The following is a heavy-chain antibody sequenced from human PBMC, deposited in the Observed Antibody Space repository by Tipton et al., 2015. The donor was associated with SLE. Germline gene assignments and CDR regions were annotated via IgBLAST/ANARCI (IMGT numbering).Heavy chain of an antibody. D-gene: IGHD2/OR15-2a*01. J-gene: IGHJ6*03. Sequence: TLSLTCTVSGDSISSGDYYWSWIRQPPGKGLEWIGYIYYSGSTYYNPSLKSRVTISVDTSKNQFSLKLSSVTAADTAVYYCAREIPISTYYYYYYMDVWGKGTTVTVSS. CDR2: IYYSGST. V-gene: IGHV4-30-4*01. CDR1: GDSISSGDYY. CDR3: AREIPISTYYYYYYMDV.